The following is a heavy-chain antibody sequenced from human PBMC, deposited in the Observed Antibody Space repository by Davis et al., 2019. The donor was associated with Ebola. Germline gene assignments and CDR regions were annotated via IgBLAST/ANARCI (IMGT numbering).Heavy chain of an antibody. J-gene: IGHJ4*02. V-gene: IGHV4-34*01. D-gene: IGHD5-24*01. CDR2: INHSGST. Sequence: SETLSLTCAVYGGSFSGYYWSWIRQPPGKGLEWIGEINHSGSTNYNPSLKSRVTISVDTSKNQFSLKLSSVTAADTAVYYCARGDRRWLQPLGYWGQGTLVTVSS. CDR3: ARGDRRWLQPLGY. CDR1: GGSFSGYY.